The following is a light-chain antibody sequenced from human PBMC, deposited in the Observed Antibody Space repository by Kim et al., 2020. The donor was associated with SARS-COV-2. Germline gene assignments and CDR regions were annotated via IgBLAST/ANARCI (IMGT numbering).Light chain of an antibody. CDR2: QDS. CDR3: QTWDSRLV. J-gene: IGLJ3*02. Sequence: SYELTQPPSVSVSPGQTASITCSGHELGKTYVAWYQQKAGQSPVVVIYQDSKRPSGVPERFSGSNSGNTATLTISETQSMDEADYFCQTWDSRLVFGGGTKVT. V-gene: IGLV3-1*01. CDR1: ELGKTY.